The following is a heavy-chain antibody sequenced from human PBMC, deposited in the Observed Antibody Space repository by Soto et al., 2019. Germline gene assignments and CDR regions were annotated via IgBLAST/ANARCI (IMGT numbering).Heavy chain of an antibody. CDR3: ARDTEREDVGPPGDV. CDR1: GGSISSGGYY. CDR2: IYYSGST. D-gene: IGHD1-26*01. Sequence: PSETLSLTCTVSGGSISSGGYYWSWIRQHPGKGLEWIGYIYYSGSTYYNPSLKSRVTISVDTSKNQFSLKLSSVTAADTAVYYCARDTEREDVGPPGDVWGQGTTVTVSS. V-gene: IGHV4-31*03. J-gene: IGHJ6*02.